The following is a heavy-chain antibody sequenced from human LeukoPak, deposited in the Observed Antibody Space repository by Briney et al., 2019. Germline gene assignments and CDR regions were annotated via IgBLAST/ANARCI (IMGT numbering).Heavy chain of an antibody. D-gene: IGHD3-9*01. CDR3: AKEGDFYDILTDY. V-gene: IGHV3-23*01. Sequence: GGSLRLSCAASGFTFSSYAMSWVRQAPGKGLEWVSSVSGSGGSTYYADSVKGRFTISRDNSKSTLFLQMNSLRAEDTAVYYCAKEGDFYDILTDYWGQGTLVTVSS. J-gene: IGHJ4*02. CDR2: VSGSGGST. CDR1: GFTFSSYA.